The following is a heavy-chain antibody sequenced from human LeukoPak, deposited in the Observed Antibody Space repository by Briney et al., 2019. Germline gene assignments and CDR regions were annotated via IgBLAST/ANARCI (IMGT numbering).Heavy chain of an antibody. J-gene: IGHJ4*02. CDR3: AKGSGSYQGGYVY. CDR1: GFTVSSNY. V-gene: IGHV3-66*01. Sequence: PSGGSLRLSCAASGFTVSSNYMSWVRQAPGKGLEWVSVIYSGGSTYYADSVKGRFTISRDNSKNTLYLQMNSLRAEDTAVYYCAKGSGSYQGGYVYWGQGTLVTVSS. CDR2: IYSGGST. D-gene: IGHD3-10*01.